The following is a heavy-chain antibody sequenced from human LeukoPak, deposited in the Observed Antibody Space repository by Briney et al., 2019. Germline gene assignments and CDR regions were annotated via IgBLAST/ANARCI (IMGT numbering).Heavy chain of an antibody. Sequence: SETLSLTCTVSGGSISSYYWSWIRQPPGKGLEWIGYIYYSGSTNYNPSLKSRVTISVDTSKNQFSLKLSSVTAADPAVYYCARGPRSPMRYYYDSSGYSRASFDYWGQGTLVTVSS. V-gene: IGHV4-59*12. J-gene: IGHJ4*02. CDR3: ARGPRSPMRYYYDSSGYSRASFDY. CDR1: GGSISSYY. CDR2: IYYSGST. D-gene: IGHD3-22*01.